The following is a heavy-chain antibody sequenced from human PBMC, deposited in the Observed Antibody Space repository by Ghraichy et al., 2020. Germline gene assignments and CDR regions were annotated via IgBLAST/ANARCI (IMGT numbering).Heavy chain of an antibody. D-gene: IGHD3-22*01. CDR1: GFTFSSYE. Sequence: GGSLRLSCAASGFTFSSYEMNWVRQAPGKGLDWVSNIGVNTNSIYYTDSVRGRFTISRDNAKNSLYLQMNSLRVEDTAVYFCARSATMIGALYVKAFDVWGQGTLVTVSS. CDR2: IGVNTNSI. V-gene: IGHV3-48*03. J-gene: IGHJ3*01. CDR3: ARSATMIGALYVKAFDV.